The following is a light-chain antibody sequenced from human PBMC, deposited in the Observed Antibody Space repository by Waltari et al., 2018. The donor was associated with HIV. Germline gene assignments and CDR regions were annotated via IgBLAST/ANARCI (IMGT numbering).Light chain of an antibody. Sequence: VLTQSPATLSVSQGEGATLSCRASQNIGNNLAWFQQKLGQAPRVLMYTASVRATGIPARFTGGGSGTDFTLTISSLQPEDVAIYYCQQYSSWPLTFGGGTKVEI. J-gene: IGKJ4*01. CDR3: QQYSSWPLT. CDR1: QNIGNN. CDR2: TAS. V-gene: IGKV3-15*01.